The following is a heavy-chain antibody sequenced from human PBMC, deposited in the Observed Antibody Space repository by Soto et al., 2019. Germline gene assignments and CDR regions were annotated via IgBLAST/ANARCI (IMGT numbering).Heavy chain of an antibody. D-gene: IGHD1-1*01. V-gene: IGHV3-33*01. Sequence: QVQLVESGGGVVQPGRSLRLSCAASGFTFSSYGMHWVRQAPGKGLEWVAVIWYDGSNKYYADSLKGRFTISRDNSKNTLYLKMNSLRAEDTAVYYSARDSTGTTVGGFGYWGQGTLVTVSA. CDR3: ARDSTGTTVGGFGY. J-gene: IGHJ4*02. CDR1: GFTFSSYG. CDR2: IWYDGSNK.